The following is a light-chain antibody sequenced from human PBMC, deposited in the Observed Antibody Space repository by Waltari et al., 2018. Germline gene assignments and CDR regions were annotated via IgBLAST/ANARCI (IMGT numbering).Light chain of an antibody. CDR1: QNISSTY. V-gene: IGKV3-20*01. CDR3: QQYGSSPLYT. Sequence: EIVLTQSPGTLSLSPGERATLSCRASQNISSTYLAWYQQKTGQAPRLLIYGTSSRATSIANRFSGGGSGTDFTLTISRLEPEDFAVYYCQQYGSSPLYTFGQGTKLEIK. J-gene: IGKJ2*01. CDR2: GTS.